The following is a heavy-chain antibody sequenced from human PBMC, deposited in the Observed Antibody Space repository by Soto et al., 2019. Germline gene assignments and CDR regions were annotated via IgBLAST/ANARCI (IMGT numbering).Heavy chain of an antibody. CDR2: INYSGST. J-gene: IGHJ4*02. D-gene: IGHD3-10*01. CDR3: TRDAPLWFGELSH. Sequence: PSETLSLTCSVSGGSISSYYWSWIRQHSGKGLEWIGNINYSGSTNYNPSLKGRVTISLDTSKNQFSLKLNSVTAADTAIYYCTRDAPLWFGELSHWGQGIQVTVSS. V-gene: IGHV4-59*12. CDR1: GGSISSYY.